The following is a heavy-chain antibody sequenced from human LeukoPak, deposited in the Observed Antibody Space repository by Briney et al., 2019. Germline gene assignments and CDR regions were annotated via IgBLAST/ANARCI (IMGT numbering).Heavy chain of an antibody. CDR3: ARGSRTDYYYYMDV. Sequence: PSETLSLTCTVSGGSISSHYWSWIRQPPGKGLEWIGYIYYSGSTNYNPSLKSRVTISVDTSKNQFSLKLSSVTAADTAVYYCARGSRTDYYYYMDVWGQGTMVTVSS. CDR1: GGSISSHY. J-gene: IGHJ6*03. V-gene: IGHV4-59*11. CDR2: IYYSGST. D-gene: IGHD1-26*01.